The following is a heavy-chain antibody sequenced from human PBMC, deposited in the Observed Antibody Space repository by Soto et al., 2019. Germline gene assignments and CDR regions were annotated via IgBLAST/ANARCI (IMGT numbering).Heavy chain of an antibody. CDR2: LYSGGTT. CDR1: GFTVSSNY. V-gene: IGHV3-53*01. D-gene: IGHD1-7*01. Sequence: PGGSLRLSCAASGFTVSSNYMSWVRQAPGKGLEWVSALYSGGTTYYRDSVKGRFTISSDSSKNTLYLQMNSLGVEDTAVYFCARATTRTTIFDSWGQGTLVTVSS. CDR3: ARATTRTTIFDS. J-gene: IGHJ4*02.